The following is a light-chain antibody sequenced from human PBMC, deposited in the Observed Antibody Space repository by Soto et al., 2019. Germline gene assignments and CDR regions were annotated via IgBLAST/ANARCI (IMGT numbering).Light chain of an antibody. J-gene: IGKJ4*01. CDR2: DAS. CDR3: QQRSNWPPLT. Sequence: PGGRATLSCRASQSVSSYLAWYQQKPGQAPRLLIYDASNRATGIPARFSGSGSGTDFTLTISSLEPEDFAVYYCQQRSNWPPLTFGGGTKVEIK. CDR1: QSVSSY. V-gene: IGKV3-11*01.